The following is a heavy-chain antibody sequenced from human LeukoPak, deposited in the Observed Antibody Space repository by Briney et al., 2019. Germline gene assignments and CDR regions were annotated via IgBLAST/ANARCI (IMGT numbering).Heavy chain of an antibody. CDR1: GFTFSDHY. D-gene: IGHD2-15*01. CDR2: IVSSGTSI. V-gene: IGHV3-11*04. J-gene: IGHJ3*02. CDR3: ARGGYCSGGTCYKWNAFDI. Sequence: GSLRLSCAASGFTFSDHYMSWIRQAPGKGLEWVSYIVSSGTSIYYADSVRGRFTISRDNAKNSLYLQMNSLRAEDTAVYYCARGGYCSGGTCYKWNAFDIWGQGTMVTVSS.